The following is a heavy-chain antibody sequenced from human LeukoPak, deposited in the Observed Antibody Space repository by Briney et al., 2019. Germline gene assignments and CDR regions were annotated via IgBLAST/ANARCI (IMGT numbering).Heavy chain of an antibody. CDR3: ARDRMGIVGATNSDY. J-gene: IGHJ4*02. CDR2: IYYSGNT. CDR1: GGSISSGDYY. Sequence: SETLSLTCTVSGGSISSGDYYWSWIRQPPGKGLEWIGYIYYSGNTYYNPSLKSRVTISVDTSKNQFSLKLSSVTAADTAVYHCARDRMGIVGATNSDYWGQGTLVTVSS. D-gene: IGHD1-26*01. V-gene: IGHV4-30-4*01.